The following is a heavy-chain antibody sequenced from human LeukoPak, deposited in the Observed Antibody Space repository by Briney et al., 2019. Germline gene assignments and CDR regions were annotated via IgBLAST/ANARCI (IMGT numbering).Heavy chain of an antibody. Sequence: ASVKVSCKASGGTFNNFAISWVRQAPGQGLEWVGGIIPMSGTANYAQKFQGRVTITADESTSTAYMELSSLRSEDTAIYYCASPVKYYDTWSGYPPFDYWGQGALVTVSS. CDR3: ASPVKYYDTWSGYPPFDY. CDR2: IIPMSGTA. V-gene: IGHV1-69*13. J-gene: IGHJ4*02. CDR1: GGTFNNFA. D-gene: IGHD3-3*01.